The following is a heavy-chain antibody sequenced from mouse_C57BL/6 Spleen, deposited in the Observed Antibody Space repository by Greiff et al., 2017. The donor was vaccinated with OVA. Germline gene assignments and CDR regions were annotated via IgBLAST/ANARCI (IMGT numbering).Heavy chain of an antibody. Sequence: EVQGVVSGEGLVKPGGSLKLSCAASGFTFSSYAMSWVRQTPEKRLEWVAYISSGGDYIYYADTVKGRFTISRDNARNTLYLQMSSLKSEDTAMYYCTRDYYYGSGGPAWFAYWGQGTLVTVSA. CDR3: TRDYYYGSGGPAWFAY. D-gene: IGHD1-1*01. V-gene: IGHV5-9-1*02. CDR1: GFTFSSYA. J-gene: IGHJ3*01. CDR2: ISSGGDYI.